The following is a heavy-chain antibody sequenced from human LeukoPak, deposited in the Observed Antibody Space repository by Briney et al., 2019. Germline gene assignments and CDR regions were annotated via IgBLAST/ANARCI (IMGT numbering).Heavy chain of an antibody. CDR1: GFTFSSYG. Sequence: GGSLRLSCAASGFTFSSYGMHWVRQAPGKGLEWVAVISYDGSNKYYADSVKGRFTISRDNSKNTLYLQMGSLRAEDMAVYYCARGLRYFDWLSDYWGQGTLVTVSS. V-gene: IGHV3-30*03. D-gene: IGHD3-9*01. J-gene: IGHJ4*02. CDR3: ARGLRYFDWLSDY. CDR2: ISYDGSNK.